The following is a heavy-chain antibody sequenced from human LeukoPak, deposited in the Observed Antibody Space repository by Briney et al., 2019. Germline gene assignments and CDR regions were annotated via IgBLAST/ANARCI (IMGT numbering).Heavy chain of an antibody. Sequence: SETLSLTCTVSGGSISSYYWSWIRQPPGKGLEWIGYIYYNGSTNYNPSLKSRVTISVDTSKNQFSLKLSSVTAADTAVYYCARNYYDSSGYYLYYFDYWGQGTLVTVSS. J-gene: IGHJ4*02. CDR1: GGSISSYY. CDR3: ARNYYDSSGYYLYYFDY. CDR2: IYYNGST. V-gene: IGHV4-59*01. D-gene: IGHD3-22*01.